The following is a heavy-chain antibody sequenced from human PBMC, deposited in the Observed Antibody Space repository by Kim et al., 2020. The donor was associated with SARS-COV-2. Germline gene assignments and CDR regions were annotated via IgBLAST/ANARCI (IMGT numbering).Heavy chain of an antibody. CDR1: GYTLTELS. CDR2: FDPEDGET. Sequence: ASVKVSCKVSGYTLTELSMHWVRQAPGKGLEWMGGFDPEDGETIYPQKFQGRVTMTEDTSTDTAYMELSSLRSEDTAVYYCATGPYNWNARDYYYYYMDVWGKETTVTVSS. CDR3: ATGPYNWNARDYYYYYMDV. V-gene: IGHV1-24*01. D-gene: IGHD1-20*01. J-gene: IGHJ6*03.